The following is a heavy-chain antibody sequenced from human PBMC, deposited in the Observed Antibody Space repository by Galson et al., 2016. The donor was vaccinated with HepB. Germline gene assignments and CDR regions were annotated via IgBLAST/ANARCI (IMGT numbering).Heavy chain of an antibody. J-gene: IGHJ4*02. V-gene: IGHV3-33*01. D-gene: IGHD1-26*01. CDR1: GFTFSSYA. CDR3: VRAWSGSSPDY. Sequence: SLRLSCAASGFTFSSYAMHWVRQAPGKGLEWVAVIRYDGSSKYYTDSVKGRFTISRDNSKNTVDLHMSSLRPEDTAVYYCVRAWSGSSPDYWGQGTQVTVSS. CDR2: IRYDGSSK.